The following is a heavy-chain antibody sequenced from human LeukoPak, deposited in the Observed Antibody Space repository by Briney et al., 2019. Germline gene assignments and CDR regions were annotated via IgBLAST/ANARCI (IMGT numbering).Heavy chain of an antibody. J-gene: IGHJ4*02. CDR2: VYSGGST. CDR3: GRGLPVLG. CDR1: GFTFSSYW. D-gene: IGHD6-6*01. Sequence: GGSLRLSCAASGFTFSSYWMHWVRQAPGKGLEWVSVVYSGGSTYYADSVKGRFTISRDNSKNTLYLQMNSLRAEDTAVYYCGRGLPVLGWGQGTLVTVSS. V-gene: IGHV3-66*01.